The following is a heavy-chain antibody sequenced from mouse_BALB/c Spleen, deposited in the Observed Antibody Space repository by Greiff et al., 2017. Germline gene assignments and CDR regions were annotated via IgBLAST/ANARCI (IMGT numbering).Heavy chain of an antibody. CDR2: ISSGGST. Sequence: EVQRVESGGGLVKPGGSLKLSCAASGFTFSSYAMSWVRQTPEKRLEWVASISSGGSTYYPDSVKGRFTISRDNARNILYLQMSSLRSEDTAMYYCARKYGSSYYAMDYWGQGTSVTVSS. CDR3: ARKYGSSYYAMDY. V-gene: IGHV5-6-5*01. J-gene: IGHJ4*01. CDR1: GFTFSSYA. D-gene: IGHD1-1*01.